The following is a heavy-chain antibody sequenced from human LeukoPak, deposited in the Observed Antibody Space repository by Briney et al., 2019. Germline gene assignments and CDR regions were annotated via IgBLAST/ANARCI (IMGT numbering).Heavy chain of an antibody. CDR1: GGSISSSSYY. D-gene: IGHD6-13*01. CDR3: ARSPGSRYAYDDY. CDR2: IYYVGDT. J-gene: IGHJ4*02. Sequence: PSETLSLTCTVSGGSISSSSYYWGWIRQPPGKGPEWIGTIYYVGDTYYNPSLQSRVTISVDTSKNQFYLKLSSVTAADTAVYYCARSPGSRYAYDDYWRQGTLVTVSS. V-gene: IGHV4-39*01.